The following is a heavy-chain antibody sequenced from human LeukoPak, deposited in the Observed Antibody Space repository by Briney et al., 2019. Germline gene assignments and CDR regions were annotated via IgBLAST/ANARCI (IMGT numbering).Heavy chain of an antibody. J-gene: IGHJ4*02. CDR1: GYTFTGYY. Sequence: ASVKVSCKASGYTFTGYYMHWVRQAPGQGLEWMGWINPNSGGTNYAQKFQGRVTMTRDTSISTAYMELSRLRSDDTAVYYCARDKRGYGSGSYFGYWGQGTLATVSS. V-gene: IGHV1-2*02. CDR2: INPNSGGT. D-gene: IGHD3-10*01. CDR3: ARDKRGYGSGSYFGY.